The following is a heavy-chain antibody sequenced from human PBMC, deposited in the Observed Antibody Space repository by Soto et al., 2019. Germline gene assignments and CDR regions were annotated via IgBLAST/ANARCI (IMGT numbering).Heavy chain of an antibody. V-gene: IGHV3-7*04. Sequence: EVQLVESGGDLVQPGGSLTLACAASGFTFGSDWMSWVRPTPGKGLEWVANIRGDGSDKYYVDYVKGRFTISRDNATNSLYMTMNIVRAGVAAVYYGARWGATVSLGLDSWGQGTLVTVSS. CDR1: GFTFGSDW. CDR2: IRGDGSDK. CDR3: ARWGATVSLGLDS. J-gene: IGHJ4*02. D-gene: IGHD1-26*01.